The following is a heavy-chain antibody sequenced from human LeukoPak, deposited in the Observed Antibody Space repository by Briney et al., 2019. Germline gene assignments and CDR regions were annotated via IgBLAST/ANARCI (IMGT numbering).Heavy chain of an antibody. CDR3: ARADLATVYYYYMDV. Sequence: KPSGTLSLTCAVSGGSISSSNWWSWVRPPPGKGLEWIGEIYHSGSTNYNPSLKSRVTISVDTSKNQFSLKLSSVTAADTAVYYCARADLATVYYYYMDVWGKGTTVTVSS. D-gene: IGHD5-12*01. CDR1: GGSISSSNW. CDR2: IYHSGST. V-gene: IGHV4-4*02. J-gene: IGHJ6*03.